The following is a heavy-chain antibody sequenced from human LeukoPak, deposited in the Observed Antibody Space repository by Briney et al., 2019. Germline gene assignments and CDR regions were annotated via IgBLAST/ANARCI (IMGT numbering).Heavy chain of an antibody. Sequence: SETLSLTCTVSGGPISSSSYFWGWIRQPPGKGLEWIGSVYDSGSTYYNPSLKSRVTISVDTSKNQFSLKLSSVTAADTAVFYCARLPPTESSGWGRPFDYWGQGTLVTVSS. CDR2: VYDSGST. CDR3: ARLPPTESSGWGRPFDY. D-gene: IGHD6-19*01. CDR1: GGPISSSSYF. J-gene: IGHJ4*02. V-gene: IGHV4-39*01.